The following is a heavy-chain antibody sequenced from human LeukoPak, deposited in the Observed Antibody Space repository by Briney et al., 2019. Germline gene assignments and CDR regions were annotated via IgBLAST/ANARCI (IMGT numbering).Heavy chain of an antibody. V-gene: IGHV3-48*03. D-gene: IGHD5-24*01. J-gene: IGHJ4*02. CDR2: ISSIGSTI. CDR1: GFTFSSYE. CDR3: ARDRRDGYNVLDY. Sequence: PGGSLRLSCAASGFTFSSYEMNWVRQAPGKGLEWVSYISSIGSTIYYADSVKGRFTSSRDNAKNSLYLQMNSLRAEDTAMYYCARDRRDGYNVLDYWGQGTLVTVSS.